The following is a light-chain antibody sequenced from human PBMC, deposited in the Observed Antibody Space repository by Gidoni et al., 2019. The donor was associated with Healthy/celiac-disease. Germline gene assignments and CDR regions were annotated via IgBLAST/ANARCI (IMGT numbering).Light chain of an antibody. V-gene: IGKV3-20*01. CDR2: GAS. J-gene: IGKJ5*01. Sequence: DIVLTQSPGTLSLSPGERATLSCRASQSVSSSYLAWYQQKPGQAPRLLIYGASSRATGIPDRFSGSGSGTDFTLTISRLGPEDCAVYYCQQYGSSRTFGQGTRLEIK. CDR3: QQYGSSRT. CDR1: QSVSSSY.